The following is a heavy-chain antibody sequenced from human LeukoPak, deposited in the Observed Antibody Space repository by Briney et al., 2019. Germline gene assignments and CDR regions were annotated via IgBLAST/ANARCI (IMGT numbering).Heavy chain of an antibody. CDR1: GFNFSDYY. V-gene: IGHV3-11*01. J-gene: IGHJ4*02. Sequence: GGSLRLSCVGSGFNFSDYYMSWIRQAPGKGLEWISYISPNDVNRYYVDAVKGRFTVSRDNAKNSLFLQMKSLRVEDRAVYYCAGSGSPGDYWGQGTLVTVSS. D-gene: IGHD3-10*01. CDR3: AGSGSPGDY. CDR2: ISPNDVNR.